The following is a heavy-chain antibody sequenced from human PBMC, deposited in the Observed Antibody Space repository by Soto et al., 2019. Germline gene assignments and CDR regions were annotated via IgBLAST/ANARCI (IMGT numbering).Heavy chain of an antibody. J-gene: IGHJ4*02. CDR2: IYYSGSP. Sequence: ASETLSLSWGVAGGTSVDGGDSCAFIRQPPGKGLEWIGYIYYSGSPNYNPSLKSRVTISVDTSKNQFSLNLSSVTAADTAVYYCARDPPIPYSDWGQGTLVTVSS. V-gene: IGHV4-61*08. CDR3: ARDPPIPYSD. D-gene: IGHD6-13*01. CDR1: GGTSVDGGDS.